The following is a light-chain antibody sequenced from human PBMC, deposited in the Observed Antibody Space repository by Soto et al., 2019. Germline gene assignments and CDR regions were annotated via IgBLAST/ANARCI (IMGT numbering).Light chain of an antibody. Sequence: QSALTQPASVSGSPGQSITSACTGTSSDVGSYNLVSWYQQHAGKAPKLMIYEGSKRPSGVSDRFSGSKSGNTASLTISGLQAEDEADYYCCSYAGSSTLVFGGGTKLTVL. CDR1: SSDVGSYNL. CDR3: CSYAGSSTLV. J-gene: IGLJ2*01. CDR2: EGS. V-gene: IGLV2-23*01.